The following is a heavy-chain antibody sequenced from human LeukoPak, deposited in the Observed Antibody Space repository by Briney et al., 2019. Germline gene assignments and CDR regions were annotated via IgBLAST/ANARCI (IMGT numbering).Heavy chain of an antibody. Sequence: GRSLRLSCAASAFTFSSYGMHWVRQAPGKGLEWVAVIWYDGSNKYYADSVKGRFTISRDNSKNTLYLQMNSLRAEDTAVYYCARAVATITRAFDYWGQGTLVTVSS. CDR1: AFTFSSYG. CDR3: ARAVATITRAFDY. D-gene: IGHD5-12*01. J-gene: IGHJ4*02. CDR2: IWYDGSNK. V-gene: IGHV3-33*01.